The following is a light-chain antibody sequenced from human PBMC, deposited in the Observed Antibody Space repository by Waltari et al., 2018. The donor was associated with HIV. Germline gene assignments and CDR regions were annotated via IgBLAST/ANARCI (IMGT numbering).Light chain of an antibody. J-gene: IGKJ5*01. CDR3: QQAKSFPIT. CDR2: TAS. V-gene: IGKV1D-12*01. Sequence: DIQLTQSPSSVSASVGDTVNITCRGSQGVSSCLNWYQLKSGKAPNRLIYTASSWQSGVPSRFSGSGSGTDFTLTITSLQPEDVVTYYCQQAKSFPITFGQGTRLEIK. CDR1: QGVSSC.